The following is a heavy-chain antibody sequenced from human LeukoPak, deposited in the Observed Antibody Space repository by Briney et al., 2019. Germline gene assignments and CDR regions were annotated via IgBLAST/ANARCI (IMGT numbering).Heavy chain of an antibody. D-gene: IGHD5-12*01. CDR3: ARDRGSTGYDLYDY. J-gene: IGHJ4*02. Sequence: GGSLRLSCTASGFTFSDYYMSWIRQTPGKGLEWISYISSSAHSLEYADSVKGRFTISRDIPKNSLYLQMSSLRAEDTAVYFCARDRGSTGYDLYDYWGQGTLVTVSS. CDR2: ISSSAHSL. V-gene: IGHV3-11*04. CDR1: GFTFSDYY.